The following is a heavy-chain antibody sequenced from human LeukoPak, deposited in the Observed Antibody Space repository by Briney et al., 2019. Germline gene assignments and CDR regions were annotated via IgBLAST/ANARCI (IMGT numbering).Heavy chain of an antibody. CDR1: GGPFNGYY. Sequence: SETLSLTCAVYGGPFNGYYWSWIRQSPGKELEWIGEGDERGGTKYNPSLRSRVTISVDTSKNQFSLKLNSVTAADTAVYYCARAHSSTLYFDYWGQGTLVTVSS. CDR2: GDERGGT. D-gene: IGHD6-13*01. V-gene: IGHV4-34*01. J-gene: IGHJ4*02. CDR3: ARAHSSTLYFDY.